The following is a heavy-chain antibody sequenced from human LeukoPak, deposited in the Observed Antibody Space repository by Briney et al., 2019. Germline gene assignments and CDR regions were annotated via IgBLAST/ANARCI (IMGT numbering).Heavy chain of an antibody. V-gene: IGHV3-23*01. J-gene: IGHJ4*02. D-gene: IGHD5-12*01. CDR1: GFTFSTYA. CDR2: ISSSGDTT. CDR3: ARGDGYNYFNY. Sequence: GGSLRLSCAASGFTFSTYAMSWVRQAPGKGLGWVSAISSSGDTTYYADSVKGRFSISRDNSKNTLCLQMNSLRAEDTAVHYCARGDGYNYFNYWGQGTLVTVSS.